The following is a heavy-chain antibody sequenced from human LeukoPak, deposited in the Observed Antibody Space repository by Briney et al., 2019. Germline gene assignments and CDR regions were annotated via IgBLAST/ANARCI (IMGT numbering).Heavy chain of an antibody. J-gene: IGHJ6*03. Sequence: ASVKVSCKASGYTFTGYYMHWVRQAPGQGLEWMGWINPNSGGTNYAQKFQGRVTMTRDTSISTAYMELSRLRSDDTAVCYCARARRGSSWYYYYYYMDVWGKGTTVTVSS. CDR3: ARARRGSSWYYYYYYMDV. D-gene: IGHD6-13*01. CDR2: INPNSGGT. CDR1: GYTFTGYY. V-gene: IGHV1-2*02.